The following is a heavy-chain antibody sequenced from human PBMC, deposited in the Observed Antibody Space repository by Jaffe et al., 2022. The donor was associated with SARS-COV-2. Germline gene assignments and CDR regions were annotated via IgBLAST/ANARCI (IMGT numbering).Heavy chain of an antibody. CDR3: VRVFSDRSGNDALDI. Sequence: EVQLVESGGGLVQPGGSLRLSCGVSGFTFSDYHMDWVRQAPGKGLEWVGRTKDKARRHATEYGASVQGRFSVSRDDSKKSLYLQMNNLKSEDTAVYYCVRVFSDRSGNDALDIWGHGTMVTVSS. D-gene: IGHD3-22*01. V-gene: IGHV3-72*01. CDR2: TKDKARRHAT. CDR1: GFTFSDYH. J-gene: IGHJ3*02.